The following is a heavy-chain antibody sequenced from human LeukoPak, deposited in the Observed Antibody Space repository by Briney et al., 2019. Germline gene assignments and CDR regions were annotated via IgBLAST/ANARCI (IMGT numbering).Heavy chain of an antibody. CDR1: GLTVSDHY. CDR3: AREFGAVVVTAGSCLDI. J-gene: IGHJ3*02. V-gene: IGHV3-53*01. D-gene: IGHD2-21*02. CDR2: LYSSGST. Sequence: GGSLRLSCVVSGLTVSDHYVSWVRQAPGKGLEWVSSLYSSGSTHYADSVKGRFTISRDDSKNTVYLEMSSLRVDDTAVYYCAREFGAVVVTAGSCLDIWGQGTTVAVSS.